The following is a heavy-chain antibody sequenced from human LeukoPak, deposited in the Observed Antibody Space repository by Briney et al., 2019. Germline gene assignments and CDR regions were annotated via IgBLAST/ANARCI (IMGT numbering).Heavy chain of an antibody. Sequence: PGGSLRLSCAASGFTVSSNYMSWVRQAPGKGLEWVSAISGSGGSTYYADSVKGRFTISRDNSKNTLYLQMNSLRAEDTAVYYCAKERAIYCTNGVCPFDYWGQGTLVTVSS. CDR2: ISGSGGST. CDR3: AKERAIYCTNGVCPFDY. D-gene: IGHD2-8*01. V-gene: IGHV3-23*01. J-gene: IGHJ4*02. CDR1: GFTVSSNY.